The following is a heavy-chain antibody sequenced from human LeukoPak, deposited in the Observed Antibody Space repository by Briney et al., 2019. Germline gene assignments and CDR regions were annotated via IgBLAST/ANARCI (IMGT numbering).Heavy chain of an antibody. J-gene: IGHJ3*02. CDR2: ISSSGSTI. V-gene: IGHV3-48*01. CDR3: AREYSSSSGRAFDI. D-gene: IGHD6-6*01. CDR1: GFTFSSYS. Sequence: PGGSLRLSCAASGFTFSSYSINWARQAPGKGLEWVSYISSSGSTIYYADSVKGRFTISRDNAKNSLYLQMNSLRAEDTAVYYCAREYSSSSGRAFDIWGQGTMVTV.